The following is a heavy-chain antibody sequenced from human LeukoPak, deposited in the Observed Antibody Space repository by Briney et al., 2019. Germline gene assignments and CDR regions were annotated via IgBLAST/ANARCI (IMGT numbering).Heavy chain of an antibody. CDR2: IYYSGST. CDR1: GGSISSSSYY. D-gene: IGHD3-9*01. J-gene: IGHJ6*03. V-gene: IGHV4-39*07. Sequence: SETLSLTCTVSGGSISSSSYYWGWIRQPPGKGLEWIGSIYYSGSTYYNPSLKSRVTISVDTSKNQFSLKLSSVTAADTAVYYCARVLVAYNDILTGYFRGDYYYYYMDVWGKGTTVTVSS. CDR3: ARVLVAYNDILTGYFRGDYYYYYMDV.